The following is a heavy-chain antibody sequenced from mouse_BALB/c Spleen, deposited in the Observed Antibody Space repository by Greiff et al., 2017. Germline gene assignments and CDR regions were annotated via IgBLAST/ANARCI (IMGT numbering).Heavy chain of an antibody. CDR3: ARRGRLEDYFDY. D-gene: IGHD3-3*01. CDR2: FHPYNDDT. J-gene: IGHJ2*01. CDR1: GSPSTPYP. V-gene: IGHV1-47*01. Sequence: VQLQQSGAELVKPGASVKMSCKAFGSPSTPYPLGGRKQNHGKSLEWIGNFHPYNDDTKYNEKFKGKAKLTVEKSSSTVYLELSRLTSDDSAVYYCARRGRLEDYFDYWGQGTTLTVSS.